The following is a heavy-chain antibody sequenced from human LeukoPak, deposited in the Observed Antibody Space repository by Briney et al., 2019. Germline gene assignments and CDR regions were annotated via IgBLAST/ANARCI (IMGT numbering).Heavy chain of an antibody. CDR3: ARVDTVMAYYFDL. CDR2: IYSCGTT. J-gene: IGHJ4*02. CDR1: GFTVSTNC. D-gene: IGHD5-18*01. V-gene: IGHV3-53*04. Sequence: GGSLTLSCAACGFTVSTNCMTWLPHAPGKGLEWVSTIYSCGTTYYADSVMGRFTIPRHNSRNTLYLQMNSLRAEDTAVYYCARVDTVMAYYFDLWGQGTLVTVSS.